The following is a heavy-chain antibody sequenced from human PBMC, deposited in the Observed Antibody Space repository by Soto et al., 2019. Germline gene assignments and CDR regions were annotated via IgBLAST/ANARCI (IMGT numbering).Heavy chain of an antibody. CDR1: GFTFDDYA. J-gene: IGHJ1*01. V-gene: IGHV3-9*01. CDR2: INWNSGSI. D-gene: IGHD6-13*01. CDR3: VKDESINWYSGHFRH. Sequence: EVQLVESGGGLVQPGRSLRLSCAASGFTFDDYAMHWVRQVPGKGLEWVSGINWNSGSIGSGDSVKGRFAISRDNAKNSLHLQMNSLSAEDTAFYYCVKDESINWYSGHFRHWGQGTLVTVPS.